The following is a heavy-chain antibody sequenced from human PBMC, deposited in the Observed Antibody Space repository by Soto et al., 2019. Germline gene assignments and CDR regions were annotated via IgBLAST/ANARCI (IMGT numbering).Heavy chain of an antibody. CDR1: GGSIGSYY. CDR3: TRDLMIGPRGFGQSNV. Sequence: ASETLSLTCSISGGSIGSYYLGWIRQAPGKGLEWIGYIYFSGATTYNPSLQSRVLISIDTSRNQFSLKLNSVTAADTAIYYCTRDLMIGPRGFGQSNVCGQGTTVTVYS. CDR2: IYFSGAT. J-gene: IGHJ6*02. V-gene: IGHV4-59*01. D-gene: IGHD3-22*01.